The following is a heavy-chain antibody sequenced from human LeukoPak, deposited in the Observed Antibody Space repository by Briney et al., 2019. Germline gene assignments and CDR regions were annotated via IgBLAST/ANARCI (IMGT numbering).Heavy chain of an antibody. D-gene: IGHD6-13*01. Sequence: PSETLSLTCTVSGGSISSGDYYWSWIRRPPGKGLEWIGYIYYSGSTYYNPSLKSRVTISVDTSKNQFSLKLSSVTAADTAVYYCARPDPQLVLHYWGQGTLVTVSS. CDR1: GGSISSGDYY. CDR2: IYYSGST. V-gene: IGHV4-30-4*08. J-gene: IGHJ4*02. CDR3: ARPDPQLVLHY.